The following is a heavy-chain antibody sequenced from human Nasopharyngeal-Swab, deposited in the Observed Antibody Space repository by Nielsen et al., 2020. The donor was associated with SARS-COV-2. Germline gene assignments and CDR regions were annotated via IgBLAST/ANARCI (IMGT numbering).Heavy chain of an antibody. CDR3: ARDPPSSIVGATSSGDY. Sequence: VRQALGKGLEWVAVIWYDGSNKYYADSVKGRFTISRDNSKNTLYLQMNSLRAEDTAVYYCARDPPSSIVGATSSGDYWGQGTLVTVSS. CDR2: IWYDGSNK. J-gene: IGHJ4*02. V-gene: IGHV3-33*01. D-gene: IGHD1-26*01.